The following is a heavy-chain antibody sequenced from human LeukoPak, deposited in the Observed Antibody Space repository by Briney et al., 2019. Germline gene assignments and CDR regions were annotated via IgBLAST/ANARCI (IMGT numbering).Heavy chain of an antibody. Sequence: GGSLRLSCTVSRFTVCSNSMSWVRQAPGKGLEWVSFIFSSTHYSDSVKGRLTISRDNSKNTLYLQMDSLRAVDTAVYYCARRAGAYSHPYDYWGQGTLVTVSS. CDR1: RFTVCSNS. V-gene: IGHV3-53*01. J-gene: IGHJ4*02. CDR2: IFSST. D-gene: IGHD4/OR15-4a*01. CDR3: ARRAGAYSHPYDY.